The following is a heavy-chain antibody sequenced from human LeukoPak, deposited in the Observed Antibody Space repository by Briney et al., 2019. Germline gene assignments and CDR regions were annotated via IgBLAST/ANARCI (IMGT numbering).Heavy chain of an antibody. CDR1: GFIFSGYG. Sequence: GRSLRLSCAASGFIFSGYGMHWVRQAPGKGLEWVALISHDESNKHYADSVKGRFTISRDNSKNTLYLQMNNLRVEDTAVYYCAKDRIVISFGDVSKHWGQGTLVTVSS. V-gene: IGHV3-30*18. D-gene: IGHD3-10*01. J-gene: IGHJ1*01. CDR3: AKDRIVISFGDVSKH. CDR2: ISHDESNK.